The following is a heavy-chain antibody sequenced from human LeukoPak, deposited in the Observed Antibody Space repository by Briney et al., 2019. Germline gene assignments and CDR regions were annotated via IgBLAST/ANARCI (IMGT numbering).Heavy chain of an antibody. Sequence: PGGSLRLSCAASGFTFSSYAMSWVRQAPGKGLEWVSAISGSGGSTYSADSVKGRFTISRDNAKNSLYLQMNSLRAEDTAVYYCAELGITMIGGVWGKGTTVTISS. CDR1: GFTFSSYA. V-gene: IGHV3-23*01. J-gene: IGHJ6*04. CDR3: AELGITMIGGV. CDR2: ISGSGGST. D-gene: IGHD3-10*02.